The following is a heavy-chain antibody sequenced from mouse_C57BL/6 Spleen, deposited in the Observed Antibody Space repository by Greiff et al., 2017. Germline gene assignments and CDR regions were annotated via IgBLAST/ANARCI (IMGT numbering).Heavy chain of an antibody. Sequence: EVQLQQSGPVLVKPGASVKMSCKASGYTFTDYYMNWVKQSHGKSLEWIGVINPYNGGTSYNQKFKGKATLTVDKSSSTAYMGLNSLTSEDSAVYYCARERITTVDYWYFDVWCTGTTVTVSS. CDR3: ARERITTVDYWYFDV. CDR2: INPYNGGT. V-gene: IGHV1-19*01. J-gene: IGHJ1*03. CDR1: GYTFTDYY. D-gene: IGHD1-1*01.